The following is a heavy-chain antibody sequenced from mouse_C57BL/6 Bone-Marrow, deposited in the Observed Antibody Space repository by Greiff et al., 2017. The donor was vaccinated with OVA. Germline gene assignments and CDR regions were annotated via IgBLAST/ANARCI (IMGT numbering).Heavy chain of an antibody. CDR1: GFSLRTFGMG. CDR3: ARMEGYYGSWFAY. CDR2: IWWDDDK. V-gene: IGHV8-8*01. D-gene: IGHD1-1*01. Sequence: QVTLKESGPGILQPSQTLRLTCSFSGFSLRTFGMGVGWIRQPSGKGLEWLAHIWWDDDKYYNPALKSRLTISKDTSKNQVFLKIANVDTADTATYYCARMEGYYGSWFAYWGQGTLVTVSA. J-gene: IGHJ3*01.